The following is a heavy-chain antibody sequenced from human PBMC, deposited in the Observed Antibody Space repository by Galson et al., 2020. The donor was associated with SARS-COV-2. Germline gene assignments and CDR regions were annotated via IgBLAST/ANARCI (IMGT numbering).Heavy chain of an antibody. D-gene: IGHD3-22*01. CDR3: ARAGYYYDSSGYTWSGNYFDY. CDR1: GFTFSSYE. Sequence: GGSLRLSCAASGFTFSSYEMNWVRQAPGKGLEWVSYISSSGSTIYYADSVKGRFTISRDNAKNSLYLQMNSLRAEDTAVYYCARAGYYYDSSGYTWSGNYFDYWGQGTLVTVSS. V-gene: IGHV3-48*03. CDR2: ISSSGSTI. J-gene: IGHJ4*02.